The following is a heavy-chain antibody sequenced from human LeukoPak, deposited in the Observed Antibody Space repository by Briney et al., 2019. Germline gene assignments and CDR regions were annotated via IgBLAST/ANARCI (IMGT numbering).Heavy chain of an antibody. CDR2: IYRNGDT. J-gene: IGHJ6*03. D-gene: IGHD3-22*01. CDR1: GGSISSDWY. CDR3: ARAKRDYYDNSGYESYYYFMDV. V-gene: IGHV4-38-2*02. Sequence: SETLSLTCTGSGGSISSDWYWGWVRQPPGNGLEWIGAIYRNGDTYYNPSLKSQVTISLDTSKNQFSLRLNSVTAADTAVYYCARAKRDYYDNSGYESYYYFMDVWGKGTTVTVSS.